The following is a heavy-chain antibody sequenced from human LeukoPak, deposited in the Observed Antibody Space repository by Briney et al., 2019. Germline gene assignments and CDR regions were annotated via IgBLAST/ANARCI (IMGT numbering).Heavy chain of an antibody. CDR2: IYYSGST. Sequence: PSETLSLTCTVSGGSISSYYWSWIRQPPGKGLEWIGYIYYSGSTNYNPSLKSRVTISVDTSKNQFSLKLSSVTAADTAVYYCARGEYYDSSGYYYWGQGTLVTVS. D-gene: IGHD3-22*01. J-gene: IGHJ4*02. V-gene: IGHV4-59*01. CDR3: ARGEYYDSSGYYY. CDR1: GGSISSYY.